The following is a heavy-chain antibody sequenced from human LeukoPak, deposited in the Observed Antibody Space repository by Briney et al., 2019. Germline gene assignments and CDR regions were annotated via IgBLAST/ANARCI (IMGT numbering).Heavy chain of an antibody. CDR2: IYHSGST. CDR3: ARSPFWSGYRSDYYYYYMDV. D-gene: IGHD3-3*01. CDR1: GYSISSGYY. Sequence: PSETLSLTCAVSGYSISSGYYWGWIRQPPGKGLEWIGSIYHSGSTYYNPSLKSGVTISVDTSKNQFSLKLSSVTAADTAVYYCARSPFWSGYRSDYYYYYMDVWGKGTTVTVSS. V-gene: IGHV4-38-2*01. J-gene: IGHJ6*03.